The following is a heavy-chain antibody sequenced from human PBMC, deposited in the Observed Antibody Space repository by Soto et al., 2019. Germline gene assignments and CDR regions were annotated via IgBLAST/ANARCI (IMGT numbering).Heavy chain of an antibody. CDR1: RFTFSSYW. V-gene: IGHV3-7*05. J-gene: IGHJ4*02. CDR3: ARDNRWAFDY. Sequence: PGGSLRLSCAASRFTFSSYWITWVRQAPGKGLEWVASIKQDGSEKYFVDSVKGRFTISRDNAKSSLYLLMNSLRAEDTAVYYCARDNRWAFDYWGQGTLVTVSS. CDR2: IKQDGSEK.